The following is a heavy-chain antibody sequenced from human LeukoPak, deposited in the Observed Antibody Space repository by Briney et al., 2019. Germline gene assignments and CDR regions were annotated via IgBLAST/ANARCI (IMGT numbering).Heavy chain of an antibody. CDR2: ISGGGRNT. Sequence: GGSLRLSCAASGFTFSNSAMTWVRQAPGKGLEWVSAISGGGRNTYYADSVKGRFTISRDNAKNTLYLQMNSLRAEDTAVYYCARGLVPGFLDYWGQGTPVTVSS. V-gene: IGHV3-23*01. CDR3: ARGLVPGFLDY. J-gene: IGHJ4*02. CDR1: GFTFSNSA. D-gene: IGHD4-11*01.